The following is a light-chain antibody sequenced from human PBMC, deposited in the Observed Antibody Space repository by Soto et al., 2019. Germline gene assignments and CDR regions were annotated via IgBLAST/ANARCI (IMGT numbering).Light chain of an antibody. J-gene: IGKJ1*01. V-gene: IGKV1-5*01. CDR3: QQDDRYAWT. Sequence: DIQMTQSPSILSASVGDRVTITCRASQSISSWLAWYQQKPGKAPQLLIYDASSLESGVPSRFRGIGAGTEFTLTSSSLQPDDFAAYYCQQDDRYAWTFCQGNEVEIK. CDR1: QSISSW. CDR2: DAS.